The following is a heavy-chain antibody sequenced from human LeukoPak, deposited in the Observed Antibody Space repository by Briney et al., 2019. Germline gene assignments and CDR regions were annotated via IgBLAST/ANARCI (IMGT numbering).Heavy chain of an antibody. Sequence: KPSETLSLTRAVSGDSISSSHWWSWVSQSPGKGLEWIGEIYHSGNTNYNPSLKSRAAISLAKSSNQFSLRLTSVTAAETAMYFCAREEMPGKFDYWGQGTLVTVSS. CDR2: IYHSGNT. D-gene: IGHD1-26*01. J-gene: IGHJ4*02. CDR1: GDSISSSHW. V-gene: IGHV4-4*02. CDR3: AREEMPGKFDY.